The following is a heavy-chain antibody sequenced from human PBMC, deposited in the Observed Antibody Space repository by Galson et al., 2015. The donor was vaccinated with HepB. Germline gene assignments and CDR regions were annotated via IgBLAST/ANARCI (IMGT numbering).Heavy chain of an antibody. CDR1: GYSFTSYW. J-gene: IGHJ6*02. D-gene: IGHD6-13*01. CDR2: IDPSDSYT. Sequence: QSGAEVKKPGESLRISCKGSGYSFTSYWISWVRQMPGKGLEWMGRIDPSDSYTNYSPSFQGHVTISADKSISTAYLQWSSLKASDTAMYYCARFASAAAGTYYYYGMDVWGQGTTVTVSS. V-gene: IGHV5-10-1*01. CDR3: ARFASAAAGTYYYYGMDV.